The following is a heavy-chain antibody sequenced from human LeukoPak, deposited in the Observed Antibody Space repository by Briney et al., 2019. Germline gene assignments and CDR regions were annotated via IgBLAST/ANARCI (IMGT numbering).Heavy chain of an antibody. CDR1: GFSFCYFA. V-gene: IGHV3-49*04. D-gene: IGHD3-22*01. J-gene: IGHJ4*02. CDR3: SHWREALTGYCHLDF. Sequence: GGSLRLSCTASGFSFCYFALSWVRQAPGKGLECVGLIRSQSYGEMAYYAASVKGRFSLSRDNSKSIAYLRMSSLKTEDTAVYYCSHWREALTGYCHLDFWGQGTLVSVSS. CDR2: IRSQSYGEMA.